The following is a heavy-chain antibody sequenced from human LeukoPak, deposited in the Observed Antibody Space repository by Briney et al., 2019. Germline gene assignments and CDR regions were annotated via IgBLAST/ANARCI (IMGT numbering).Heavy chain of an antibody. CDR3: AKDLAGYYDSSGYYFDY. CDR2: ISGSGGST. CDR1: GFTFSSYA. J-gene: IGHJ4*02. V-gene: IGHV3-23*01. D-gene: IGHD3-22*01. Sequence: GGSLRLSCAASGFTFSSYAMSWVRQAPGKGLEWVSAISGSGGSTYYADSVKGRFTISRDNSKNTPYLQMNSLRAEDTAVYYCAKDLAGYYDSSGYYFDYWGQGTLVTVSS.